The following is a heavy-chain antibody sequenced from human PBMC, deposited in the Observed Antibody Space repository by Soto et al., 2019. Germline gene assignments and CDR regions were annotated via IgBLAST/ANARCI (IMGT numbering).Heavy chain of an antibody. V-gene: IGHV5-10-1*01. D-gene: IGHD3-22*01. CDR3: ARQIYDSDTGPNFQYYFDS. J-gene: IGHJ4*02. Sequence: ASSLNISSKGSGYSFAGYWITWVRQKPGKGLEWMGRIDPSDSQTYYSPSFRGHVTISVTKSITTVFLQWSSLRASDTAMYYCARQIYDSDTGPNFQYYFDSWGQGTPVTVSS. CDR1: GYSFAGYW. CDR2: IDPSDSQT.